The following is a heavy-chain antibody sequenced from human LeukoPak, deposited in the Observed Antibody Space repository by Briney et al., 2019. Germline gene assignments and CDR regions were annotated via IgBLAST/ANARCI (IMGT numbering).Heavy chain of an antibody. CDR1: GDTFTNYD. CDR3: ARVVSVLGEPRDGYNCIDY. J-gene: IGHJ4*02. V-gene: IGHV1-8*01. Sequence: GASVKVSCKASGDTFTNYDINWVRQATGQGLEWMGWMNPNSGNTGYAQKFQGRVTMTRDTSISTAYMELSSLRSEDTAVYYCARVVSVLGEPRDGYNCIDYWGQGTLVTVSS. D-gene: IGHD5-24*01. CDR2: MNPNSGNT.